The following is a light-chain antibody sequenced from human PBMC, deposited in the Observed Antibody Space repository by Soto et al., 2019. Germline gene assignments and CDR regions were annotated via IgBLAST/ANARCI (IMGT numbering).Light chain of an antibody. CDR1: QTVSRS. V-gene: IGKV3-15*01. CDR3: QQYNTWPLIT. Sequence: EIVLTQSPGTLSLSPGERATLSCRSSQTVSRSALAWYQQKPGQAPRLLIFGASTRATGIPDRFSGSGSGTDFTLTISSLQSEDFAVYYCQQYNTWPLITFGPGTRLEIK. CDR2: GAS. J-gene: IGKJ5*01.